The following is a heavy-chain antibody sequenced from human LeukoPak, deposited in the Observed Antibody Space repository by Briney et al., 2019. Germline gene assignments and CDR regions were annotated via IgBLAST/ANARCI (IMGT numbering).Heavy chain of an antibody. V-gene: IGHV4-59*11. Sequence: PSETLSLTCTVSGGSISSHYWSWMRQSPGEGLEWIGYIYYSGSTCYNPSLKSRVTMSVDTSKNELSLRLSSVTAADTAVYYCARWCCSSNICYHMDVWGKGTTVTVSS. CDR2: IYYSGST. D-gene: IGHD2-2*01. J-gene: IGHJ6*03. CDR3: ARWCCSSNICYHMDV. CDR1: GGSISSHY.